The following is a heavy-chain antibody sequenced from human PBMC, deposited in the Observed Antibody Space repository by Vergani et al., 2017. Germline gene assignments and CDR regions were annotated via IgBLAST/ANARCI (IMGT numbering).Heavy chain of an antibody. CDR1: GASMSSVGYY. D-gene: IGHD2-15*01. J-gene: IGHJ4*02. Sequence: QVQLQESGPGLVKPSQTLSLTCTVSGASMSSVGYYWTWIRQSAGKRLEWNGDILGSGTANYNPSFQGRVTMSEDTSKNQFSLNLTSVTAADTAVYFCARGSCLGGSCYKPLFDYWGQGILVTVSS. CDR3: ARGSCLGGSCYKPLFDY. CDR2: ILGSGTA. V-gene: IGHV4-61*02.